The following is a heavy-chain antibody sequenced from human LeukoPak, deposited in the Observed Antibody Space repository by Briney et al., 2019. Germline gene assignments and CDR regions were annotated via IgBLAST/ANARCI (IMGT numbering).Heavy chain of an antibody. Sequence: GRSLRLSCAASGFTFDDYAMHWVRQAPGKGLEWVSGISWNSGSIGYADSVKGRFTISRDNAKNSLYLQMNSLRAEDTALYYCAKDSTTGTTGAFDIWGQGTMVTVSS. CDR3: AKDSTTGTTGAFDI. CDR2: ISWNSGSI. V-gene: IGHV3-9*01. D-gene: IGHD1-1*01. CDR1: GFTFDDYA. J-gene: IGHJ3*02.